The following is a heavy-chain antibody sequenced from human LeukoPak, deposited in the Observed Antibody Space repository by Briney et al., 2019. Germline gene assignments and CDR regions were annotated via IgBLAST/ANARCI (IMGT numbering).Heavy chain of an antibody. J-gene: IGHJ4*02. CDR1: GDTFTGYY. CDR2: INPDSGDT. CDR3: ARPFNSAWYYFDY. Sequence: VASVKVSCKASGDTFTGYYIHWVRQAPGQGLEWMGRINPDSGDTNLAQKFQGRVTMTRDTSISTAYMELSRLESDDTAVYYCARPFNSAWYYFDYWGQGTLVTVSS. D-gene: IGHD6-19*01. V-gene: IGHV1-2*06.